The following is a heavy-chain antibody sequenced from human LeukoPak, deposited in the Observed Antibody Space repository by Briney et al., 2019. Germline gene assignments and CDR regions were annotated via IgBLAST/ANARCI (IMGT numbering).Heavy chain of an antibody. CDR3: ARVRILWVGELSPGFDP. V-gene: IGHV1-2*02. J-gene: IGHJ5*02. CDR1: GYTFTGYY. CDR2: IHPNSGGT. D-gene: IGHD3-10*01. Sequence: ASVKVSCKASGYTFTGYYMHWVRQAPGHGLEWMGWIHPNSGGTNYAQKFQGRVTMTRDTSISTAYMELSRLTSDDTAVYYCARVRILWVGELSPGFDPWGQGTLVTVSS.